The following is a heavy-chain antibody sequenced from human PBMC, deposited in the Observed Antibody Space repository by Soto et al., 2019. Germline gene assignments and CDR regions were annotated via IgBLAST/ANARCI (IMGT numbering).Heavy chain of an antibody. D-gene: IGHD4-17*01. V-gene: IGHV1-69*12. CDR2: IIPVFGTA. CDR3: ARGDATKIVVTTYYAMDV. CDR1: GGSLSNYG. J-gene: IGHJ6*02. Sequence: QVQLVQSGAEVKKPGSSVKVSCKACGGSLSNYGISWVRQAPGQGLEWMGGIIPVFGTANYAQKFQGRVTITADESTNIVYMDVTSLRSEDTAVYYCARGDATKIVVTTYYAMDVWGQGTTVTVSS.